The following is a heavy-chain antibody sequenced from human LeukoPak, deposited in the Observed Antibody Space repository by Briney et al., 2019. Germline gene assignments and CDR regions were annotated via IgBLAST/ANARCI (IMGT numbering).Heavy chain of an antibody. CDR3: ARDKAHLSDWFDP. CDR2: ISGYNGNT. Sequence: ASVTVSCTASGYTFTGYYMHWVRQAPGQGLAWMGWISGYNGNTNYAQKIQGRVTMTTDTSTSTAYMELRNLRSDDTAVYYCARDKAHLSDWFDPWGQGTLVTVSS. J-gene: IGHJ5*02. V-gene: IGHV1-18*04. CDR1: GYTFTGYY.